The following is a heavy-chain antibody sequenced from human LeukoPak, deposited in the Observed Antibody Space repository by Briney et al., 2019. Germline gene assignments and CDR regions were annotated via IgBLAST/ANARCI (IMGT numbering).Heavy chain of an antibody. D-gene: IGHD3-10*01. Sequence: ASVKVSCKASGYTFTGYYMHWVRQAPGQGLEWMGWINPNSGGTNYAQKFQGWVTMTRDTSISTAYMELSRLRSDDTAVYYCARGTYDSSGTLGSWGQGTMVTVSS. CDR1: GYTFTGYY. CDR2: INPNSGGT. J-gene: IGHJ3*01. CDR3: ARGTYDSSGTLGS. V-gene: IGHV1-2*04.